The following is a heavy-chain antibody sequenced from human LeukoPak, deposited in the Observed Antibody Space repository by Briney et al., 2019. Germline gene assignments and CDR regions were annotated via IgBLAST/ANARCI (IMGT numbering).Heavy chain of an antibody. Sequence: ASVTVSCKASGYTFTGYYMHWVRQAPGQGLEWMGWINPNSGGTNYAQKFQGRVTMTRDTSISTAYMELSRLRSDDTAVYYCARHPTPLRYFDWLLSDDAFDIWGQGTMVTVSS. J-gene: IGHJ3*02. CDR3: ARHPTPLRYFDWLLSDDAFDI. V-gene: IGHV1-2*02. CDR2: INPNSGGT. CDR1: GYTFTGYY. D-gene: IGHD3-9*01.